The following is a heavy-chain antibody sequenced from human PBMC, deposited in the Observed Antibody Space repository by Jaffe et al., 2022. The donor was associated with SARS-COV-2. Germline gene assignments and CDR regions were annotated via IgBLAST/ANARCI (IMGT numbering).Heavy chain of an antibody. D-gene: IGHD3-22*01. CDR1: GFTFDDYA. J-gene: IGHJ4*02. CDR2: ISWNSGSI. Sequence: EVQLVESGGGLVQPGRSLRLSCAASGFTFDDYAMHWVRQAPGKGLEWVSGISWNSGSIGYADSVKGRFTISRDNAKNSLYLQMNSLRAEDTALYYCAKGSYDSSGYFDFDYWGQGTLVTVSS. CDR3: AKGSYDSSGYFDFDY. V-gene: IGHV3-9*01.